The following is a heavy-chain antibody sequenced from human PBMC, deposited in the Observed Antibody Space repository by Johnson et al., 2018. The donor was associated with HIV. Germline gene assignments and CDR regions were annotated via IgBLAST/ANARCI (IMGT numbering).Heavy chain of an antibody. CDR2: IYSGGST. D-gene: IGHD1-26*01. CDR3: AREGIVGATGPGPTLQDGFPSASFL. CDR1: GFTVSSNY. V-gene: IGHV3-66*02. J-gene: IGHJ2*01. Sequence: MLLVESGGGLVQPGGSLRLSCAASGFTVSSNYMSWVRQAPGKGLEWVSVIYSGGSTYYADSVKGRFTISRDNSKNTLYLQMNSLRAEDTAVYYCAREGIVGATGPGPTLQDGFPSASFLW.